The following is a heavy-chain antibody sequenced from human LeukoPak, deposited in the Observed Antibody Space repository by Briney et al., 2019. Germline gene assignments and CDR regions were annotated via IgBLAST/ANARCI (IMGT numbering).Heavy chain of an antibody. D-gene: IGHD3-22*01. CDR1: GGSFSGYY. CDR2: INHSGST. V-gene: IGHV4-34*01. J-gene: IGHJ5*02. Sequence: SETLSLTCAVYGGSFSGYYCSWIRQPPGKGLEWIGEINHSGSTNYNPSLKSRVTISVDTSKNQFSLKLSSVTAADTAVYYCARSHYYDSSGYSSNWFDPWGQGTLVTVSS. CDR3: ARSHYYDSSGYSSNWFDP.